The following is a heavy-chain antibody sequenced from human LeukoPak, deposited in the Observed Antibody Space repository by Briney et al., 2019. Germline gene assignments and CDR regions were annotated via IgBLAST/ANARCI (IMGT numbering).Heavy chain of an antibody. CDR2: ISGSGGST. CDR3: GSGYYYYGMDV. D-gene: IGHD6-19*01. V-gene: IGHV3-23*01. Sequence: GGSLRLSCAASGFTFNGYAMSWVRQAPGKGLEWVSLISGSGGSTYYADSVKGRFTISRDNSKNTLYLQMNSLRAEDTAVYFCGSGYYYYGMDVWGQGTTVTVSS. J-gene: IGHJ6*02. CDR1: GFTFNGYA.